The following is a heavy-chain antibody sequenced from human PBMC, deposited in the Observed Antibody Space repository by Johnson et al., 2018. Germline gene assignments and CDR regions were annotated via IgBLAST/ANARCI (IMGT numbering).Heavy chain of an antibody. Sequence: QVQLVQSGAEVKKPGASVKVSCKASGYTFASYDINWVRQATRQGLEWMGWMNPNSGNTGYAQKFQGRVTMTRNTSIGTAYMELSSLRSDDTAVDYGGRGFRDSSGKEYFQHWGQGTVITVSS. CDR3: GRGFRDSSGKEYFQH. CDR1: GYTFASYD. J-gene: IGHJ1*01. CDR2: MNPNSGNT. D-gene: IGHD3-22*01. V-gene: IGHV1-8*01.